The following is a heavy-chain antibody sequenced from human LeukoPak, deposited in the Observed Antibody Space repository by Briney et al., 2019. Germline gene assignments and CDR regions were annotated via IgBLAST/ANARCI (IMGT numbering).Heavy chain of an antibody. CDR3: AREAPGHTTTYNSFDP. V-gene: IGHV4-39*07. J-gene: IGHJ5*02. CDR2: IYYSGTT. CDR1: AGSISSGSYF. Sequence: SETLSLTCSVSAGSISSGSYFWGWIRQPPGKGLEWIGSIYYSGTTYYNPSLKSRATMSVDTSTNQFSLELSSVTAADTAVYYCAREAPGHTTTYNSFDPWGQGILVTVSS. D-gene: IGHD4-11*01.